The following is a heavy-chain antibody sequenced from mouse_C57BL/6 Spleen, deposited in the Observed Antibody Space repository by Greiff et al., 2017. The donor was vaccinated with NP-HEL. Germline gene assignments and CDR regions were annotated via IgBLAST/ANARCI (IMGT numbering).Heavy chain of an antibody. CDR3: ASHITTDWYLDV. V-gene: IGHV1-39*01. J-gene: IGHJ1*03. CDR2: INPNYGTT. CDR1: GYSFTDYN. D-gene: IGHD1-2*01. Sequence: VQLQQSGPELVKPGASVKISCKASGYSFTDYNMNWVKQSNGKSLEWIGVINPNYGTTSYNQKFKGKATLTVDQSSSKAYMQLNSLTSEDSAFYYCASHITTDWYLDVWGTGTTVTVSS.